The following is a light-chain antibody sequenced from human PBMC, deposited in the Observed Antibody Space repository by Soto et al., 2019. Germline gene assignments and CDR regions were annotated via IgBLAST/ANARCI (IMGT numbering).Light chain of an antibody. Sequence: EIVLTQSPGTLSLSPGERATLSCRASQSVSSDYLAWYRQKPGQAPRLLIYGASSRATGIPDRFSGSGSGTDFTLTISRLEPEDFAVYYRQQYGSAPRTFGQGTKVEIK. CDR1: QSVSSDY. CDR3: QQYGSAPRT. J-gene: IGKJ1*01. V-gene: IGKV3-20*01. CDR2: GAS.